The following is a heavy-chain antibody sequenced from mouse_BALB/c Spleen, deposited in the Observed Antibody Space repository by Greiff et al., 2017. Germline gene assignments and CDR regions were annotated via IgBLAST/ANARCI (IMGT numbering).Heavy chain of an antibody. V-gene: IGHV4-1*02. J-gene: IGHJ4*01. D-gene: IGHD1-1*01. CDR2: INPDSSTI. CDR1: GFDFSRYW. CDR3: ARPTYYYGSSYDYYYAMDY. Sequence: EVKLLESGGGLVQPGGSLKLSCAASGFDFSRYWMSWVRQAPGKGLEWIGEINPDSSTINYTPSLKDKFIISRDNAKNTLYLQMSKVRSEDTALYYCARPTYYYGSSYDYYYAMDYWGQGTSVTVSS.